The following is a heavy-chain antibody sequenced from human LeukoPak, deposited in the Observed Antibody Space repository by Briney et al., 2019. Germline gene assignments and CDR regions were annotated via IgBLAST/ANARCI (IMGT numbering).Heavy chain of an antibody. CDR1: GFIFSSYG. D-gene: IGHD3-10*01. CDR3: AKALGPAIVRGVIDY. J-gene: IGHJ4*02. CDR2: IRYDGSNK. Sequence: GGSLRLSCAASGFIFSSYGMHWVRQAPGKGLEWVAFIRYDGSNKYYADSVKGRFTISRDNSKNTLYVQMNSLRAEDTAVYYCAKALGPAIVRGVIDYWGQGTLVTVSS. V-gene: IGHV3-30*02.